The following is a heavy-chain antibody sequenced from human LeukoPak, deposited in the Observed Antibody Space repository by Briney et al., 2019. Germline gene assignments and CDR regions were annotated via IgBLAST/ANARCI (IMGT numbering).Heavy chain of an antibody. CDR3: AKDSLIGCGADCYNGGSWFDP. CDR2: ISSSGSTI. V-gene: IGHV3-48*03. D-gene: IGHD2-21*02. CDR1: GFTFSSYE. J-gene: IGHJ5*02. Sequence: GGSLRLSCAASGFTFSSYEMNWVRQAPGKGLEWVSYISSSGSTIYYADSVKGRFTISRDNSKNSLYLQMISLRVEDTALYYCAKDSLIGCGADCYNGGSWFDPWGQGTLVTVSS.